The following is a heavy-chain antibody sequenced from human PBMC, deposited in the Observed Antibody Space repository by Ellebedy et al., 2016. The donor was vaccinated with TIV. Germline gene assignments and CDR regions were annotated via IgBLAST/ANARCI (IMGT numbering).Heavy chain of an antibody. D-gene: IGHD2-2*01. Sequence: ASVKVSCXASSYTFSSYDISWVRQAPGQGLEWMGWISPHNGNSKYAQKLQGRVTMTTDTSTSTAYMELRSLRSDDTAVYYCAILQEGYCSSTDCYIAFQIWGQGTMVTVSS. J-gene: IGHJ3*02. CDR1: SYTFSSYD. CDR2: ISPHNGNS. V-gene: IGHV1-18*04. CDR3: AILQEGYCSSTDCYIAFQI.